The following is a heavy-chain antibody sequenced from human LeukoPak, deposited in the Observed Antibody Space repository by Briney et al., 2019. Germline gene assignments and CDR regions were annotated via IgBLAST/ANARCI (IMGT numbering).Heavy chain of an antibody. CDR2: KSPDGTNE. J-gene: IGHJ4*02. D-gene: IGHD2-21*02. Sequence: GSSLRLSCAASGFPFSNYPMHWLRQATGKGLEWLALKSPDGTNEYYAYSVKGRFTISRDNSKNTLSLEMNSLRLEDTAIYYCVSDTADWGQGTLVTVSS. CDR1: GFPFSNYP. V-gene: IGHV3-30*01. CDR3: VSDTAD.